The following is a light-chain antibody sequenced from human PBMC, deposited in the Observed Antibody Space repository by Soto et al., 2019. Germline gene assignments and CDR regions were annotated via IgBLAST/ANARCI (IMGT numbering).Light chain of an antibody. Sequence: EIGLTHSPPTLSLSPGERATLSCRASQSVSSYLAWYQQKPGQAPRLLIYDASNRATGIPARFSGSGSGTDFTLTISSLEPEDFAVYYCQQRSNWPPYTFGQGTKVDIK. CDR3: QQRSNWPPYT. V-gene: IGKV3-11*01. CDR2: DAS. CDR1: QSVSSY. J-gene: IGKJ2*01.